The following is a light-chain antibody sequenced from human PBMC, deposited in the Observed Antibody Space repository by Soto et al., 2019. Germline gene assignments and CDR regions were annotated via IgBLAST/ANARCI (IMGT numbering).Light chain of an antibody. CDR3: MQGSHWPYT. CDR2: DAS. J-gene: IGKJ2*01. Sequence: DIQMTQSPSTLSASVGDTVTVTCRASQSVSGWLAWYQQKPGEAPKLLIYDASALPRGVPSRFSGSGSGTDFTLKISRVEAEDVGVYYCMQGSHWPYTFGQGTRLELK. V-gene: IGKV1-5*01. CDR1: QSVSGW.